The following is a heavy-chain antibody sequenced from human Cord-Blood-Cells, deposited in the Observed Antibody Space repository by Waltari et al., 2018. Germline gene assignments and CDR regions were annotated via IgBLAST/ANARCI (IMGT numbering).Heavy chain of an antibody. CDR1: GYTFTGYY. V-gene: IGHV1-2*04. Sequence: QVQLVQSGAEVKKPGASVKVSCKASGYTFTGYYMHWVRQAPGQGLEWRGGINPNGGGKNYAQKFQGWVTMTRDTSISTAYMELSRLRPDDTAVYYCARGAYGSGSYYAFDIWGQGTMVTVSS. CDR3: ARGAYGSGSYYAFDI. J-gene: IGHJ3*02. CDR2: INPNGGGK. D-gene: IGHD3-10*01.